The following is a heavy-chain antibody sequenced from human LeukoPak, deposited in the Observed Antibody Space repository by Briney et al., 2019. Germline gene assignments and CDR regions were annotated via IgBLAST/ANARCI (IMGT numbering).Heavy chain of an antibody. CDR1: GFTFSSYG. D-gene: IGHD3-10*01. CDR3: AKSGSYSSPYYFDY. J-gene: IGHJ4*02. CDR2: IRYDGSNK. Sequence: GGSLRLSCAASGFTFSSYGMHWVRQAPGKGLEWVAFIRYDGSNKYYADSVKGRFTISRDNAKNSLYLQMNSLRAEDMALYYCAKSGSYSSPYYFDYWGQGTLVTVSS. V-gene: IGHV3-30*02.